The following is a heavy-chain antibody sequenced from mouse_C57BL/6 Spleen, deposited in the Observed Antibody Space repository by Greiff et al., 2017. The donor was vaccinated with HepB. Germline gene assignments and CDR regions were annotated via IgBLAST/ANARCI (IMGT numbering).Heavy chain of an antibody. V-gene: IGHV1-52*01. D-gene: IGHD1-1*01. Sequence: QVQLQQPGAELVRPGSSVKLSCKASGYTFPSYWMHWVKQRPIQGLEWIGNIDPSDSETHYNQKFKDKAPLTVYQSSSPADMQLSSLTSEDSAVYDCARGGMTTVVAPYCDDWGQGTTLTVSS. CDR3: ARGGMTTVVAPYCDD. CDR1: GYTFPSYW. J-gene: IGHJ2*01. CDR2: IDPSDSET.